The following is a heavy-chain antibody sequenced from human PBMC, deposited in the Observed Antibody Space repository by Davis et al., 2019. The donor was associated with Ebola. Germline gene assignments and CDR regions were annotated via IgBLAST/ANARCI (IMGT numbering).Heavy chain of an antibody. D-gene: IGHD3-3*01. J-gene: IGHJ4*02. CDR2: SDPEGDGT. CDR1: GHSLTEFS. CDR3: ARGRDIWSVPEY. V-gene: IGHV1-24*01. Sequence: AASVKVSCKVSGHSLTEFSMHWVRQAPGKGLEWMGGSDPEGDGTLYAQKFQGRLILTEDTSTDTAYMEVTSLKSDGTAVYYCARGRDIWSVPEYWGEGTLVTVSS.